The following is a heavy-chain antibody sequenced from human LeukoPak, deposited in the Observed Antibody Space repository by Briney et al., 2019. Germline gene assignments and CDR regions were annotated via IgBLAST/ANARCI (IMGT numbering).Heavy chain of an antibody. D-gene: IGHD6-19*01. J-gene: IGHJ5*02. CDR3: ARDNKNFGIAVAGP. CDR2: ISSSSSYI. Sequence: GGSLRLSCAASGFTFSSYSMNWVRQAPGKGLEWVSSISSSSSYIYYADSVKGRFTISRDNAKNSLYLQMNSLRAEDTAVYYCARDNKNFGIAVAGPWGQGTLVTVSS. V-gene: IGHV3-21*01. CDR1: GFTFSSYS.